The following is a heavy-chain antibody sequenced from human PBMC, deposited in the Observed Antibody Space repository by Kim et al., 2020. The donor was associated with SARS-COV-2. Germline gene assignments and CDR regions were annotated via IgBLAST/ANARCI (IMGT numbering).Heavy chain of an antibody. CDR2: IIPILGTT. D-gene: IGHD6-19*01. CDR3: ARVELSTGWYDYYYYGMDV. J-gene: IGHJ6*02. Sequence: SVKVSCKSSGATFKYYAINWVRLAPGQGLEWMGGIIPILGTTNNAQKFQGRITITADESTNTAYMELSSLRSEDTAVYYCARVELSTGWYDYYYYGMDVCGQGTTVTVSS. CDR1: GATFKYYA. V-gene: IGHV1-69*13.